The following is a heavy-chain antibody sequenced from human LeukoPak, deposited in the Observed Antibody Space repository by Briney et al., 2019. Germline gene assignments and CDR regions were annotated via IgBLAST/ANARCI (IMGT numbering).Heavy chain of an antibody. CDR1: GGSVSNYY. Sequence: SGTLSLTCTVSGGSVSNYYWSWIRQPPGKRLEWIGYLYYSGSTNYNPSLKSRVTISGDTSKNQFSLKLTSVTAADTAVYYCARGLGSRYYFNSWGQGTLVTVSS. CDR3: ARGLGSRYYFNS. V-gene: IGHV4-59*02. J-gene: IGHJ4*02. CDR2: LYYSGST. D-gene: IGHD3-10*01.